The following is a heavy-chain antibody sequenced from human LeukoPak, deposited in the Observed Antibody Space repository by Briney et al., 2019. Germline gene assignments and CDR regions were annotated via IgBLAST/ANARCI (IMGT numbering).Heavy chain of an antibody. CDR2: ISSSGSNT. J-gene: IGHJ4*02. V-gene: IGHV3-23*01. CDR1: EFTYG. Sequence: PGGSLRLSCAASEFTYGMNWVRQAPGKGLECVSAISSSGSNTYYADSVKGRFTISRDNSKNTLYLQMNSLRAEDTAVYYCARALNYFDYWGQGTLVTVSS. CDR3: ARALNYFDY.